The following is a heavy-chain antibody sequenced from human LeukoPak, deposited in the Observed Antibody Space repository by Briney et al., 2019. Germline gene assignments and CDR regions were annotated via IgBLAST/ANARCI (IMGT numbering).Heavy chain of an antibody. D-gene: IGHD3-22*01. CDR3: AREAVYDSRPTNAFDI. J-gene: IGHJ3*02. CDR2: INPNSGGT. Sequence: ASVKVSCKASGYSFTGYYMHWVRQAPGQGLEWMGWINPNSGGTNYAQKFQGRVTMTRDTSINTAYMELSRLRSDDTAVYYCAREAVYDSRPTNAFDIWGQGTMVSVSS. V-gene: IGHV1-2*02. CDR1: GYSFTGYY.